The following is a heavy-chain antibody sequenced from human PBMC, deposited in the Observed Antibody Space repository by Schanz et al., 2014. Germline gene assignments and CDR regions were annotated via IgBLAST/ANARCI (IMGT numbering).Heavy chain of an antibody. J-gene: IGHJ4*02. Sequence: QVQLVQSGAELRKPGASVKVSCRASGYPFTSDDITWVRQAPGQGLEWMGWMNPNSGTTNYAQKFQGWVTMTRDTSISTAYMEVSRLKSDDTAVYYCARDQSPYTNSSDVRYFDYWGQGTLVIVSS. V-gene: IGHV1-2*04. CDR1: GYPFTSDD. CDR3: ARDQSPYTNSSDVRYFDY. CDR2: MNPNSGTT. D-gene: IGHD6-6*01.